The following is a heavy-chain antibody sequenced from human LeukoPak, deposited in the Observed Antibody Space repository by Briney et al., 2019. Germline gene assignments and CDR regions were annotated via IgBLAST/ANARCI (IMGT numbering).Heavy chain of an antibody. V-gene: IGHV4-34*01. CDR1: GGSFSGYY. CDR2: INHSGST. J-gene: IGHJ4*02. D-gene: IGHD1-26*01. Sequence: SETLSLTCAVYGGSFSGYYWSWIRQPPGKGLEWIGEINHSGSTNYNPSLKSRVTISVDTSKNQFSLKLTSVTAADTAVYYCATLRGGSYVFDYWGQGTLVTVSS. CDR3: ATLRGGSYVFDY.